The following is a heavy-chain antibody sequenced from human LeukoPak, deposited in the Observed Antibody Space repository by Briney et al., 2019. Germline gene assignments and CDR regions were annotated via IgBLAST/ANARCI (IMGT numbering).Heavy chain of an antibody. Sequence: GGSLRLSCAASGFTFSDYYMTWIRQAPGKGLERVSYISSSGSAMYYVDSVKGRFTMSRDNAKSSLYLQMNSLRAEDTAMYYCARRGSGTYFDYWGQGTLVSVSS. D-gene: IGHD1-26*01. V-gene: IGHV3-11*01. CDR1: GFTFSDYY. J-gene: IGHJ4*02. CDR2: ISSSGSAM. CDR3: ARRGSGTYFDY.